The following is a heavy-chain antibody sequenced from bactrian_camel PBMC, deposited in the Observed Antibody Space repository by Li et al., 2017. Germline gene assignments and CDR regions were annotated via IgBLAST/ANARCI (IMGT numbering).Heavy chain of an antibody. CDR1: GFEFSIDD. V-gene: IGHV3S40*01. D-gene: IGHD2*01. CDR2: INTDSLLT. CDR3: TAPEGTPSRNFVY. J-gene: IGHJ6*01. Sequence: VQLWSLGGGSVRPGGSLRLSCAASGFEFSIDDMSWVRQAPGKGLEWVSAINTDSLLTYYTDSVKGRFTISRDNAKTTVTLQMNSLKPEDTAVYYCTAPEGTPSRNFVYWGQGTQVTVS.